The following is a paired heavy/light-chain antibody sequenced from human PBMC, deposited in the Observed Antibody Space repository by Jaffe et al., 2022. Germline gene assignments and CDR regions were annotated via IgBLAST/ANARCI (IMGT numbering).Light chain of an antibody. V-gene: IGKV2-28*01. CDR1: QGLLNSNGYNY. Sequence: DIVMTQSPLSLPVTPGEPASISCRSSQGLLNSNGYNYLDWYLQKPGQSPQLLIYLGSNRASGVPDRFNGSGSGTDFTLKISRVEAEDVGVYYCMQALQTPLTFGGGTKVEIK. CDR3: MQALQTPLT. CDR2: LGS. J-gene: IGKJ4*01.
Heavy chain of an antibody. CDR2: IYYSGST. V-gene: IGHV4-59*01. J-gene: IGHJ4*02. Sequence: QVQLQQSGPGLVKPSETLSLTCTVSGGSIGTYYWSWIRQPPGKGLEWIGYIYYSGSTNYNPSLKSRVNISLDTSKKQFSLKLSSVTAADTAVYYCARQYSGTYRIDYWGQGTLVTVSS. CDR1: GGSIGTYY. D-gene: IGHD1-26*01. CDR3: ARQYSGTYRIDY.